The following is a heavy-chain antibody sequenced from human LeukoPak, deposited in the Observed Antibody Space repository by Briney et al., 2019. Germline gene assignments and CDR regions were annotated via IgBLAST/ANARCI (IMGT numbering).Heavy chain of an antibody. D-gene: IGHD3-16*02. CDR3: AGHIGGRYYYYYYMDV. J-gene: IGHJ6*03. CDR2: IYYTGST. V-gene: IGHV4-39*01. Sequence: SETLSLTCTVSGGSISSSNYYWGWIRQPPGKGLEWIGNIYYTGSTYYNPSLKSRVTISVDTSKNQFSLKVSSVTAADTAVYYCAGHIGGRYYYYYYMDVWGKGTTVTVS. CDR1: GGSISSSNYY.